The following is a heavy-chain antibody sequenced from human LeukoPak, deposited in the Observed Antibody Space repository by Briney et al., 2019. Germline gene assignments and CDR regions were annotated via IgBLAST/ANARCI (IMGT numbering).Heavy chain of an antibody. V-gene: IGHV3-7*03. CDR1: GFTFSSYW. J-gene: IGHJ4*02. CDR3: ASVPRCCAGDYFDY. D-gene: IGHD2-15*01. Sequence: GGSLRLSCAASGFTFSSYWMSWVRQAPGKGLEWVANIKQDGSEKYYVDSVKGRFTISRDNAKNSLYLQMNSLRAEDTAVYYCASVPRCCAGDYFDYWGQGTLVTVSS. CDR2: IKQDGSEK.